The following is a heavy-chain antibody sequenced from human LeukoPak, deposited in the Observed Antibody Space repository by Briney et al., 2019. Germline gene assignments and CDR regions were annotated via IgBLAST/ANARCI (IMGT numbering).Heavy chain of an antibody. CDR3: ARNSGIAVADY. D-gene: IGHD6-19*01. V-gene: IGHV1-2*06. CDR1: GYTFTGYY. Sequence: GASVKVSCKASGYTFTGYYMHWVRQAPGQGLEGMGRINPNSGGTNYAQKFQGRVTMTRDTSISTAYMELSRLRSDDTAVYYCARNSGIAVADYWGQGTLVTVSS. CDR2: INPNSGGT. J-gene: IGHJ4*02.